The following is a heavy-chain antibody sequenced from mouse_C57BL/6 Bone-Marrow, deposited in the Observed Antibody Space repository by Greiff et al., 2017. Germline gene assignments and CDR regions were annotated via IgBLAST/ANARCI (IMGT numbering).Heavy chain of an antibody. CDR2: IYPRSGNT. J-gene: IGHJ3*01. D-gene: IGHD1-3*01. CDR3: ARYKLRVAY. CDR1: GYTFTSYG. V-gene: IGHV1-81*01. Sequence: QVQLMESGAELARPGASVKLSCKASGYTFTSYGISWVKQRTGQGLEWIGEIYPRSGNTYYNEKFKGQATLTADKSSSTAYMELRILTSEDTAVYFCARYKLRVAYWGQGTLVTVSA.